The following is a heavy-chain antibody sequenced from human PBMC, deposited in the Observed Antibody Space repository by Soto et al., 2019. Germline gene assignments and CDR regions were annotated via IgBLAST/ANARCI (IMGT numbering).Heavy chain of an antibody. CDR2: IYYSGST. CDR3: ARDSYDYYHGMDV. D-gene: IGHD5-18*01. V-gene: IGHV4-31*03. CDR1: GGSISSGGYY. J-gene: IGHJ6*02. Sequence: SETLSLTCTVSGGSISSGGYYWSWIRQHPGKGLEWIGYIYYSGSTYYNPSLKSRVTISVDTSKNQFSLKLSSVTAADTAVYYCARDSYDYYHGMDVWGQGTTVTVSS.